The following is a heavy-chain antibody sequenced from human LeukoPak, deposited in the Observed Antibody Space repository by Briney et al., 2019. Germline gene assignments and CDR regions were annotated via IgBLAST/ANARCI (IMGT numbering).Heavy chain of an antibody. CDR3: ARDGSAYYSENPGFRGAFDY. J-gene: IGHJ4*02. CDR1: GFTFGSYA. CDR2: ISSSSAYI. D-gene: IGHD2-21*01. V-gene: IGHV3-21*01. Sequence: PGRSLTLSCAASGFTFGSYAMHWFLQAPGKGLERIATISSSSAYIYYQDPVRGRFTISRDNTNSSLYLQMNRLRPEDAAVYYCARDGSAYYSENPGFRGAFDYWGQGALVTVSS.